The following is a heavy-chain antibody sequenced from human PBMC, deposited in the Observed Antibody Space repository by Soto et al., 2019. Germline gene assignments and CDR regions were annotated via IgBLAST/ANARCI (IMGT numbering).Heavy chain of an antibody. CDR3: ASSYFYDSGGYYPFDY. D-gene: IGHD3-22*01. CDR2: ISDDGNTK. CDR1: GFTFSTYA. J-gene: IGHJ4*02. Sequence: QVQLVESGGGVVQPGTSLRLSCAASGFTFSTYAMYWVRQAPGRGLEWVAVISDDGNTKYYADSVKGRFTISRDNSRNTLYLQIYSLRAEEAVVYYCASSYFYDSGGYYPFDYWGQGTRVTVSS. V-gene: IGHV3-30-3*01.